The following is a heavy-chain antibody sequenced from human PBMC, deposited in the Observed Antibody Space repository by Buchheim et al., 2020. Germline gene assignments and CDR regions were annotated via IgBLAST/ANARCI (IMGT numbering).Heavy chain of an antibody. CDR3: AREQVVRGVSGMDV. D-gene: IGHD3-10*01. J-gene: IGHJ6*02. CDR1: GFTFSIYN. CDR2: ISRCSSTI. Sequence: EVHLVESGGGLVQPGGSLRLSCTASGFTFSIYNMNWVRQAPGKGLECVSYISRCSSTIYYADSVKGRFTISREHAKTSLYLQMNSLRAEDTAVYYCAREQVVRGVSGMDVWGQGTT. V-gene: IGHV3-48*04.